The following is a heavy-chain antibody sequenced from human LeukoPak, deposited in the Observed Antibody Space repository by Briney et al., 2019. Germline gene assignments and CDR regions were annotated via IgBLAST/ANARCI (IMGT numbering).Heavy chain of an antibody. CDR2: IDPGDSDT. J-gene: IGHJ3*02. V-gene: IGHV5-51*01. D-gene: IGHD1-26*01. CDR1: GYSSTSYW. Sequence: GESLQFSCQGSGYSSTSYWIGWVRQMPGKGLEWMGIIDPGDSDTRYSPSFQGQVTISADKSISTAYLQWSSLKASDTAMYYCARPSSGSHGGGAFDIWGQGTMDTVSS. CDR3: ARPSSGSHGGGAFDI.